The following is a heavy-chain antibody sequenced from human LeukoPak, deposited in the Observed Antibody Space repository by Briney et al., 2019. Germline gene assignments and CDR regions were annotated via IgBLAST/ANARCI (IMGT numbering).Heavy chain of an antibody. CDR3: AKDSRIHIRYFDWLLWAESEYYFDY. CDR2: ISYDGSNK. J-gene: IGHJ4*02. V-gene: IGHV3-30*18. CDR1: GFTFSSYG. D-gene: IGHD3-9*01. Sequence: PGRSLRLSCAASGFTFSSYGMHWVRQAPGKGLEWVAVISYDGSNKYYADSVKGRFTISRDNSKNTLYLQMNSLRAEDTAVYYCAKDSRIHIRYFDWLLWAESEYYFDYWGRGTLVTVSS.